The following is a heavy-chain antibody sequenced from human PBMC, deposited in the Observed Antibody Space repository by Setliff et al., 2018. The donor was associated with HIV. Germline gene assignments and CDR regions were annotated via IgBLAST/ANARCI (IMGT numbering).Heavy chain of an antibody. CDR1: GFTFSSYA. CDR3: AKDRQWLVLGGHFDP. J-gene: IGHJ5*02. V-gene: IGHV3-23*01. D-gene: IGHD6-19*01. CDR2: ISNSGGIT. Sequence: PGGSLRLSCAASGFTFSSYAMSWVRQAPGKGLEWVSAISNSGGITYYADSVKGRFTISRDNSKNTLYLQMNSLRAEDTAVYYCAKDRQWLVLGGHFDPWGQGTLVTVSS.